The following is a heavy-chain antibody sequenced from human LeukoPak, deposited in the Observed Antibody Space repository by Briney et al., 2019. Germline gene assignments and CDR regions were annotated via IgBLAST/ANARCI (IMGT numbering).Heavy chain of an antibody. CDR1: GFTFGDYA. V-gene: IGHV3-49*04. CDR2: IRSKAYGGTT. CDR3: TRVYWYYYYYGMDV. Sequence: LRLTCTGSGFTFGDYAMSWVRQSPGKGLEWVGFIRSKAYGGTTEYASSVKGRFTISRDDSKSIAYLQINSLKTEDTAVYYCTRVYWYYYYYGMDVWGQGTTVTVSS. J-gene: IGHJ6*02. D-gene: IGHD2-8*02.